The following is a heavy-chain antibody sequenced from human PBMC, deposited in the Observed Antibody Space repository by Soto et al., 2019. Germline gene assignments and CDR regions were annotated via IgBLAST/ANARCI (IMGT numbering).Heavy chain of an antibody. CDR3: ATETPNSSGWYVGGYYYYYGMDV. CDR2: FYYSGST. D-gene: IGHD6-19*01. V-gene: IGHV4-59*08. Sequence: SETLSLTCPVSGFSISSYYWSWIRQPPGKGLEWIGYFYYSGSTNYNPSLKSRVTISVDTSKNQFSLKLSSVTAADTAVYYCATETPNSSGWYVGGYYYYYGMDVWGQGTTVTV. CDR1: GFSISSYY. J-gene: IGHJ6*02.